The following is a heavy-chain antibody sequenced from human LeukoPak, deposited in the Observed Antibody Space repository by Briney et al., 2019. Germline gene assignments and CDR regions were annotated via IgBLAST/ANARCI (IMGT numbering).Heavy chain of an antibody. V-gene: IGHV1-18*01. J-gene: IGHJ5*02. CDR2: ISAYNGNT. D-gene: IGHD3-3*01. Sequence: ASVKVSCKASGYTFTSYGISWVRQAPGQGLEWMGWISAYNGNTNYAQKLQGRVTMTTDTSTSTAYMELRSLRSDDTAVYYCARAGDFWSGYYGGWFDPWGQGTLVTVSS. CDR3: ARAGDFWSGYYGGWFDP. CDR1: GYTFTSYG.